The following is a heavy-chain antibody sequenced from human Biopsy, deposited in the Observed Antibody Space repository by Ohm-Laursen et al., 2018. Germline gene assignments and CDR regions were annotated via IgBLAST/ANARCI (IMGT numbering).Heavy chain of an antibody. CDR3: ARDTRWSPYSMDV. Sequence: SLRLSCAASGFSFSDYHMRWIRQAPGRGLEWVSYISGGGTIYYRESMKGRVTISRDNAKNSLYLQMHSLRAEDTAVYYCARDTRWSPYSMDVWGQGTTVTVSS. CDR2: ISGGGTI. J-gene: IGHJ6*02. V-gene: IGHV3-11*01. D-gene: IGHD4-23*01. CDR1: GFSFSDYH.